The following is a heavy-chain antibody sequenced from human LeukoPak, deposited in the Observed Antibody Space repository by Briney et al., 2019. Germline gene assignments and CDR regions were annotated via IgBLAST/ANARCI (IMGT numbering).Heavy chain of an antibody. Sequence: GGSLRLSCVTSGFTFRGYWMSWFRQAPGKGLEWVGNIQPDGSGAFYVDAMRGRFTISRDNAQNSLYLQINSLRAEDTAVYYCAREDDHDTNDCWGQGTLVTVSS. CDR1: GFTFRGYW. J-gene: IGHJ4*02. CDR3: AREDDHDTNDC. V-gene: IGHV3-7*01. CDR2: IQPDGSGA. D-gene: IGHD3-9*01.